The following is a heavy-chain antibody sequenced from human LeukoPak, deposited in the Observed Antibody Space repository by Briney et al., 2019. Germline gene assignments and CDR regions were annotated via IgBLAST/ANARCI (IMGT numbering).Heavy chain of an antibody. CDR3: ARGVCSGGSCYSSYWFDP. CDR1: GGSFSGCY. Sequence: SETLSLTCAVYGGSFSGCYWSWIRQPPGKGLEGIGEINHSGSTNYNPSLKSRVTISVETSKNQFSLKLSSATAADTAVYYCARGVCSGGSCYSSYWFDPWGQGTLVTVSS. D-gene: IGHD2-15*01. V-gene: IGHV4-34*01. J-gene: IGHJ5*02. CDR2: INHSGST.